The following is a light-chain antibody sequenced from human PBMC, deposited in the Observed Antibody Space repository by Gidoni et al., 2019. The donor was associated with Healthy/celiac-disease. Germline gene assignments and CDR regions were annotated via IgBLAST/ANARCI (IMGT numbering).Light chain of an antibody. CDR3: QQYNSYSYT. J-gene: IGKJ2*01. Sequence: DIQLTLSPSTLSASVGDRVTITCRASQSISSWLAWYQQKPGKAPKLLIYKASSLESGVPSRFSGSGSGTEFTLTISSLQPDDFATYDCQQYNSYSYTFGQGTKLEIK. CDR2: KAS. V-gene: IGKV1-5*03. CDR1: QSISSW.